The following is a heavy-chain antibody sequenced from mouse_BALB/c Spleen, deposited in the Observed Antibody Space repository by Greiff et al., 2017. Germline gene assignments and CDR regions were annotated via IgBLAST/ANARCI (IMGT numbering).Heavy chain of an antibody. Sequence: EVQLVESGGGLVKPGGSLKLSCAASGFTFSSYAMSWVRQTPEKRLEWVASISSGGSTYYPDSVKGRFTISRDNARNILYLQMSSLRSEDTAMYYCASPYYGSSYWYFDVWGAGTTVTVSS. J-gene: IGHJ1*01. CDR2: ISSGGST. D-gene: IGHD1-1*01. CDR1: GFTFSSYA. CDR3: ASPYYGSSYWYFDV. V-gene: IGHV5-6-5*01.